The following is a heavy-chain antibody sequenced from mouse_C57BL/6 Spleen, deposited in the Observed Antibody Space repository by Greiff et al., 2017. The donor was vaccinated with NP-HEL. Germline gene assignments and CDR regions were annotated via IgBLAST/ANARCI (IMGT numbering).Heavy chain of an antibody. V-gene: IGHV2-3*01. CDR3: AKWVGSGAWFAY. CDR1: GFSLTSYG. CDR2: IWGDGST. D-gene: IGHD1-1*01. J-gene: IGHJ3*01. Sequence: VKLLESGPGLVAPSQSLSITCTVSGFSLTSYGVSWVRQPPGQGLEWLGVIWGDGSTNYYYALISSLGISKDNSKCQGFLKLNSLQTDDTAAYYCAKWVGSGAWFAYWGQGTLVTVSA.